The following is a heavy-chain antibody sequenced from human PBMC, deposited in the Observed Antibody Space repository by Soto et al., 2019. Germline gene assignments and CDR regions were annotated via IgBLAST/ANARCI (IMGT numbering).Heavy chain of an antibody. Sequence: WGSLRLSCAASGFTFSSYSMNWVRQAPGKGLEWVSYISSSSSTIYYADSVKGRFTISRDNAKNSLYLQMNSLRDEDTAVYYCARDFPRITMIVVTKDAFEIWGQGTMVTV. CDR1: GFTFSSYS. CDR2: ISSSSSTI. V-gene: IGHV3-48*02. CDR3: ARDFPRITMIVVTKDAFEI. D-gene: IGHD3-22*01. J-gene: IGHJ3*02.